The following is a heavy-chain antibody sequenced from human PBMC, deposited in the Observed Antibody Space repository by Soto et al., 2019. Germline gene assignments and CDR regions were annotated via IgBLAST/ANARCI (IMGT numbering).Heavy chain of an antibody. D-gene: IGHD3-22*01. Sequence: EVQLLESGGGLVQPGGSLRLSCAASGFTFSSYAMSWVRQAPGKGLEWVSAISAGGGSTYYADSVKGRFTISRDNSKNTLYLQMNSLRAEDTAVYYCAKDEDYDSSGYYPYYLDYWGQGTLVTVSS. CDR2: ISAGGGST. J-gene: IGHJ4*02. V-gene: IGHV3-23*01. CDR1: GFTFSSYA. CDR3: AKDEDYDSSGYYPYYLDY.